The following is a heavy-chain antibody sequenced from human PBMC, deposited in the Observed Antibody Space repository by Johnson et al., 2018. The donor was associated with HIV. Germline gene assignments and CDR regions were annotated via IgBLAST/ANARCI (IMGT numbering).Heavy chain of an antibody. D-gene: IGHD1-26*01. V-gene: IGHV3-9*01. CDR3: AKEESGSFLAFDF. CDR2: ISWNSGSI. Sequence: EVQLVESGGGLVQPGRSLRLSCAASGFTFDDYAMHWVRQAPGKGLEWVSGISWNSGSIGYADSVKGRFTISRDNSKNTLYLQMNRLRAEDTAVYYCAKEESGSFLAFDFWGQGTMVAVSS. CDR1: GFTFDDYA. J-gene: IGHJ3*01.